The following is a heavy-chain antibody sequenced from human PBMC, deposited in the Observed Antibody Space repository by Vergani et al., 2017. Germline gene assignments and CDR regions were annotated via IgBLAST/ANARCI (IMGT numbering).Heavy chain of an antibody. CDR3: ARGDYGIVTGYRY. D-gene: IGHD3-9*01. CDR1: GYTFSNYY. J-gene: IGHJ4*02. Sequence: QVQVVQSGAEVKKSGASVKVSCKTSGYTFSNYYMHWVRQAPGQGLEWMGIINPSGGHTNYAQKFQGRVTMTRDTSTSTVYMELSSLRSEDTAIYYCARGDYGIVTGYRYWGQGTLVTV. CDR2: INPSGGHT. V-gene: IGHV1-46*03.